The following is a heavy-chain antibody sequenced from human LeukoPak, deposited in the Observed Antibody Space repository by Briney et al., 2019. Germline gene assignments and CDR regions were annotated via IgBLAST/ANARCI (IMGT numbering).Heavy chain of an antibody. V-gene: IGHV1-18*01. J-gene: IGHJ6*03. D-gene: IGHD6-6*01. Sequence: ASVKVSCKASGYTFTSYGISRVRQAPGQGLEWMGWISAYNGNTNYAQKLQGRVTMTTDTSTSTAYMELRSLRSDDTAVYYCARVYSSSSLRRYYYYYMDVWGKGTTVTVSS. CDR3: ARVYSSSSLRRYYYYYMDV. CDR1: GYTFTSYG. CDR2: ISAYNGNT.